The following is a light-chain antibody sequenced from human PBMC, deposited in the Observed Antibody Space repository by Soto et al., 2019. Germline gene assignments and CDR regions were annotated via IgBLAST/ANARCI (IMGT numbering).Light chain of an antibody. CDR1: QSISIN. V-gene: IGKV3-15*01. J-gene: IGKJ1*01. Sequence: EIVMTQSPATLSVSPGERAILSCRASQSISINLAWYQQKPGQAPRLLIYGASIRATGIPARFSGSGSGTEFTLTISTLQSEDFAIYYCQHYNNWPPWTFGQGTKGDIK. CDR2: GAS. CDR3: QHYNNWPPWT.